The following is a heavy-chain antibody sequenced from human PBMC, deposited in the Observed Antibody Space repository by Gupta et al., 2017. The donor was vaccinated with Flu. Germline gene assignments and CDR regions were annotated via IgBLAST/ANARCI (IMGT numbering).Heavy chain of an antibody. Sequence: QVQLVQSGAEVKKPGASVKVSCKASGYPFTGYYMHWVRQATGQGLEWMGWINPNSGGTNYAKKLQGRVTMTRDTSISTAYMELSRLRSEDTAVEYCARELLLYYYDSSGNFDYWGQGTLVTVSS. D-gene: IGHD3-22*01. CDR3: ARELLLYYYDSSGNFDY. CDR1: GYPFTGYY. J-gene: IGHJ4*02. CDR2: INPNSGGT. V-gene: IGHV1-2*02.